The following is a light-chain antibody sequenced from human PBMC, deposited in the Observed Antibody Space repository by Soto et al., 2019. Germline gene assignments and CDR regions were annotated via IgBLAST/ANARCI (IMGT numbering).Light chain of an antibody. Sequence: IVMTQSPANLSVSPGERATLSCRASQSVSSNLAWYQQKPGQAPRLLIYGASTSATGIPARFSGSGSGTEFTLTISSRQSEDFAVYYCQQYNNWPPFTFGRGTKVDIK. J-gene: IGKJ3*01. CDR3: QQYNNWPPFT. CDR1: QSVSSN. V-gene: IGKV3-15*01. CDR2: GAS.